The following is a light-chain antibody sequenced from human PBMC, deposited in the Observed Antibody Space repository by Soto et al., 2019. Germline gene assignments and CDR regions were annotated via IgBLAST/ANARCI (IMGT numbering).Light chain of an antibody. Sequence: QAVVTQPPSVSGAPGQRVTISCTGSSSNIVAGYDVHWYQQLPGTAPKLLIYGSSNRPSGVPDRFSGSKSGTSASLAITGLQAVDEADYYCQSYDSSLRRVFGGGTKLTVL. CDR2: GSS. CDR3: QSYDSSLRRV. V-gene: IGLV1-40*01. J-gene: IGLJ2*01. CDR1: SSNIVAGYD.